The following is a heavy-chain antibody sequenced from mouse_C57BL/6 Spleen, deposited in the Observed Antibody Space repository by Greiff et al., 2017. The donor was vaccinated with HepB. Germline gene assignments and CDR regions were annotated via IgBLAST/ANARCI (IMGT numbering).Heavy chain of an antibody. V-gene: IGHV8-12*01. CDR3: ARGSVVATNFDY. CDR1: GFSLSTSGMG. D-gene: IGHD1-1*01. CDR2: IYWDDDK. Sequence: VKLMECGPGILQSSQTLSLTCSFSGFSLSTSGMGLSWIRQPSGTGLEWLAHIYWDDDKRYNPSLKSRPTISKDTSRNQVFLKITSVDTADTATYYCARGSVVATNFDYWGQGTTLTVSS. J-gene: IGHJ2*01.